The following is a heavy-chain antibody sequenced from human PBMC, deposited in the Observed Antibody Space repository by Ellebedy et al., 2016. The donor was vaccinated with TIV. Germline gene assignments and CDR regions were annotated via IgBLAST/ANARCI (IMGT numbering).Heavy chain of an antibody. CDR3: ATARRDPYYSGMDV. CDR1: GGPISSSTSY. CDR2: THSSGTT. D-gene: IGHD6-25*01. Sequence: MPSETLSLTCTVSGGPISSSTSYWGWIRQPPGKGLEWIGSTHSSGTTYYNPSLKSRLAISIVTSQSQFSLHLRSVTAADTAVYYCATARRDPYYSGMDVWGRGTTVTVSS. V-gene: IGHV4-39*01. J-gene: IGHJ6*02.